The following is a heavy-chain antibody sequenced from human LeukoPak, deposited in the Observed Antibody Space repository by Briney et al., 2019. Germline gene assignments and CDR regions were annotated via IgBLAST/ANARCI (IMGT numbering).Heavy chain of an antibody. CDR3: TRHSGTYCSRANCYVDNFYGLDV. Sequence: GGSLRLSCAASGFTFSSNYMSWVRQAPGKGLEWVSVIYSGGSTYYADSVKGRFTISRHNSKNTLYLQMNSLRAEDTAVYYCTRHSGTYCSRANCYVDNFYGLDVWGQGTRVTVSS. J-gene: IGHJ6*02. D-gene: IGHD2-2*01. CDR1: GFTFSSNY. V-gene: IGHV3-53*04. CDR2: IYSGGST.